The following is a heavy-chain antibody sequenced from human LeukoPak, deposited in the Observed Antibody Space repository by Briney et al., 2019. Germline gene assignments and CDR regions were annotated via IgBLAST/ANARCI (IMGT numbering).Heavy chain of an antibody. J-gene: IGHJ5*02. V-gene: IGHV3-23*01. CDR2: ISGSGGSI. D-gene: IGHD3-10*01. CDR1: GFTFSSYA. Sequence: GGSLRLSCAASGFTFSSYAMSWVRQAPGKGLEWVSAISGSGGSIYYADSVKGRFTISRDNSKNTLYLQMNSLRAEDTAVYYCAKERYYGSGSYYGPFNWFDPWGQGTLVTVSS. CDR3: AKERYYGSGSYYGPFNWFDP.